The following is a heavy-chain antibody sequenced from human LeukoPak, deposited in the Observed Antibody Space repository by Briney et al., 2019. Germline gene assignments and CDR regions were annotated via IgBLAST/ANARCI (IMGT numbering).Heavy chain of an antibody. V-gene: IGHV1-69*04. CDR1: GGTFSSYA. CDR2: IIPIFGIA. J-gene: IGHJ4*02. CDR3: AIPAAIGAAAGPSYFDY. Sequence: SVKVSCKASGGTFSSYAISWVRQAPGQGLEWMGRIIPIFGIANYAQKFQGRVTITADKSTSTAYMELSSLRSEDTAVYYCAIPAAIGAAAGPSYFDYWGQGTLFTVSS. D-gene: IGHD2-2*02.